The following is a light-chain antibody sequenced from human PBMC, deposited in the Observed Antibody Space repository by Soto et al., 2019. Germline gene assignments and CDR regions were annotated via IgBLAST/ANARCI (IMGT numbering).Light chain of an antibody. CDR1: QGISSY. CDR2: AAS. J-gene: IGKJ1*01. V-gene: IGKV1-12*01. Sequence: DIQMTQSPSSVSASVGDRVTITCREGQGISSYLAWYQQKPGEAPKLLIYAASSLQSGVPSRFSGSGSGADFTLTISRLQPEDSATYYCQQAHSYPTFGQGTKVEIK. CDR3: QQAHSYPT.